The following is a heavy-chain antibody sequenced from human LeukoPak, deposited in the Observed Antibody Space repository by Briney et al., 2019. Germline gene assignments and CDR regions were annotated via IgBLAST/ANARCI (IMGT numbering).Heavy chain of an antibody. CDR1: GFTASSNH. V-gene: IGHV3-53*01. Sequence: GGSLRLSCAASGFTASSNHMSWVRQAPGKGLEWVSVIYSGGSTYYADSVKGRFTISRDSSKNMLYLQMNSLRAEDTAVYYCAREGNTGSQEGMDVWGQGTTVTVSS. J-gene: IGHJ6*02. CDR3: AREGNTGSQEGMDV. CDR2: IYSGGST. D-gene: IGHD1-26*01.